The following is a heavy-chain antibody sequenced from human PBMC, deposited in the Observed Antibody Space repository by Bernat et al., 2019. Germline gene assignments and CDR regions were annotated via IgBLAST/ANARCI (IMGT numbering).Heavy chain of an antibody. CDR2: ISAYNGNT. J-gene: IGHJ5*02. D-gene: IGHD2-15*01. CDR3: ARAYCSGGSCYQRRDWFDP. V-gene: IGHV1-18*01. Sequence: QVQLVQSGAEVKKPGASVKVSCKASGYTFTSYGISLVRQAPGQGLEWMGWISAYNGNTNYAQKLQGRVTMTTDTSTSTAYMELRGLGSDDTAVYYCARAYCSGGSCYQRRDWFDPWGQGTLVTVSS. CDR1: GYTFTSYG.